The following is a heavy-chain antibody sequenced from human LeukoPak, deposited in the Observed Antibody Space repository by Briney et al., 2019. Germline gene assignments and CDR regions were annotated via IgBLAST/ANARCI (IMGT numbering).Heavy chain of an antibody. J-gene: IGHJ4*02. CDR3: VRESGGSCSTTSRYQGYFDY. D-gene: IGHD2-2*01. CDR1: GFTFSSYS. V-gene: IGHV3-21*01. Sequence: GSLRLSCAASGFTFSSYSMNWVRQAPGKGLEWVSSIVSSGSYIYYADSVKGRFTISRDNAKNSLYLQMNSLRAEDTAVYYCVRESGGSCSTTSRYQGYFDYWGQGTLVTVSS. CDR2: IVSSGSYI.